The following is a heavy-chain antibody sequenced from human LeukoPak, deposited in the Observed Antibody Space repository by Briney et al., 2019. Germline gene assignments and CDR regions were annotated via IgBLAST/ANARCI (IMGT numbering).Heavy chain of an antibody. J-gene: IGHJ6*02. D-gene: IGHD2-2*02. Sequence: ASVKVSCKASGYTFTSYDINWVRQATGQGLEWMGWMNPNSGNTGYAQKFQGRVTMTRNTSTSTAYMELSSLRSEDTAVYSCARGPIGYCSSTSCNKFAYYYYGMDVWGQGTTVTVSS. CDR3: ARGPIGYCSSTSCNKFAYYYYGMDV. V-gene: IGHV1-8*01. CDR1: GYTFTSYD. CDR2: MNPNSGNT.